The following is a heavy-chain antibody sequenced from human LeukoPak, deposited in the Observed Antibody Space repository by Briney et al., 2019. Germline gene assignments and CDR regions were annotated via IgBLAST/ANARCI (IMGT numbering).Heavy chain of an antibody. CDR2: IHHSGTT. V-gene: IGHV4-30-2*01. J-gene: IGHJ4*02. CDR1: GASIRSGDYY. D-gene: IGHD3-10*02. CDR3: ARVFGGAN. Sequence: SETLSLTCTVSGASIRSGDYYWSWIRQPPGKGLEWIGEIHHSGTTHYNPSLKTRVTISVDNSKNQFSLKLTSMTAADTAVYFCARVFGGANWGQGTLVTVSS.